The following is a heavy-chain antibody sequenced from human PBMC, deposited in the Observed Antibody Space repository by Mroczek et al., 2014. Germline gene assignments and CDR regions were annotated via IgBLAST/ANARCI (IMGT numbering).Heavy chain of an antibody. D-gene: IGHD5-18*01. J-gene: IGHJ5*02. CDR2: IIPILGIA. CDR3: ASRPTVDTASMNWFDP. CDR1: GGTSAAIL. V-gene: IGHV1-69*09. Sequence: VQLVETGAEVKKPGSSVKVSCKASGGTSAAILSGWVRQAPGQGLEWMGRIIPILGIANYAQKFQGRVTITADKSTSTAYMELSSLRSEDTAVYYCASRPTVDTASMNWFDPWGQGTLVTVSS.